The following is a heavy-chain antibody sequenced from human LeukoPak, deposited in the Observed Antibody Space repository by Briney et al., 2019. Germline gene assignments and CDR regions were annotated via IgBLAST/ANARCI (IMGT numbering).Heavy chain of an antibody. Sequence: PGGSLRLSCAASGFTFSSYVMTWVRQAPGKGLEWVSSISGSGGGTYNADSVKGRFTTSRDNSKNTLYLQMNSLRAEDTAIYYCAKDLHYYVAMDVWGQGTAVTVSS. CDR3: AKDLHYYVAMDV. V-gene: IGHV3-23*01. CDR1: GFTFSSYV. J-gene: IGHJ6*02. CDR2: ISGSGGGT. D-gene: IGHD3-10*02.